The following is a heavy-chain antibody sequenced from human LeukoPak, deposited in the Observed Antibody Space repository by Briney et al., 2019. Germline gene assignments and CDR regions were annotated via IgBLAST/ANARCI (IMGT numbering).Heavy chain of an antibody. CDR1: GYTFTSYD. J-gene: IGHJ3*02. Sequence: ASVKVSCKASGYTFTSYDINWVRQAPGQGLEWMGWMNPNSRNTGYVRNFQGRVSMTSDTSIGTAYMELSSLRSEDTAMYYCARGNFYGNSVYDAFDIWGRGTMVTVSS. CDR2: MNPNSRNT. CDR3: ARGNFYGNSVYDAFDI. V-gene: IGHV1-8*01. D-gene: IGHD5/OR15-5a*01.